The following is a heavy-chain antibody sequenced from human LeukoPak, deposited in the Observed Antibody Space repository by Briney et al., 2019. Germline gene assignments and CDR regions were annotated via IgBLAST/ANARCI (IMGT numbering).Heavy chain of an antibody. CDR2: IKSKTDGGTT. Sequence: GGSLRLSCAASGFTFSNAWMSWVRQAPGKGLEWVGRIKSKTDGGTTDYAAPVKGRFTISRDDSKNTLYLQMNSLKTEDTAVYYCARHLSPGSPAAGSDYWGQGTLVTVSS. CDR3: ARHLSPGSPAAGSDY. V-gene: IGHV3-15*01. CDR1: GFTFSNAW. J-gene: IGHJ4*02. D-gene: IGHD6-13*01.